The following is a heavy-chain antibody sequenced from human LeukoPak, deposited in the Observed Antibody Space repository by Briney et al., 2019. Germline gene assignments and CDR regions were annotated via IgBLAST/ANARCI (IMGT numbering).Heavy chain of an antibody. J-gene: IGHJ4*02. D-gene: IGHD2-2*01. Sequence: GESLRLSCAASGFTFSSYWMSWVRQAPGKGLEWVANIKQDGSEKYYVDSVKGRFTISRDNAKNSLYLQMNSLRAEDTAVYYCASWCSSTSCYGGAMVNYWGQGTLVTVSS. CDR2: IKQDGSEK. CDR1: GFTFSSYW. CDR3: ASWCSSTSCYGGAMVNY. V-gene: IGHV3-7*01.